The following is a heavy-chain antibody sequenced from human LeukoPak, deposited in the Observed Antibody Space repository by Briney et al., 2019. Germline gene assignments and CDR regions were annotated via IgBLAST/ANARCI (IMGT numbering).Heavy chain of an antibody. CDR1: GFTFSSYW. V-gene: IGHV3-7*01. Sequence: GGSLRLSCAASGFTFSSYWMSWVRQAPGKGLEWVANIKLDGSERYYMDSVRGRFTIPRDYSKNSLDLQMNSLRAEDTAVYYCALSRGSGGPFDFWGQGTLVTVSS. D-gene: IGHD3-10*01. CDR2: IKLDGSER. J-gene: IGHJ4*02. CDR3: ALSRGSGGPFDF.